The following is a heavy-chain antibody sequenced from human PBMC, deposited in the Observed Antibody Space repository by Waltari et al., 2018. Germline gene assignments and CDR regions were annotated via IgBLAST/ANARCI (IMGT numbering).Heavy chain of an antibody. CDR3: AKDFYSGSGPSINYFDN. Sequence: EVHLLESGGGLLQPGGSLRLSCAASGFTFSRYAMSWVRQAPGKGLECVSSISGRGININYADSVKGRFTISRDNSKNTLYLQMNSLRVEDTAVYYCAKDFYSGSGPSINYFDNWGQGTLVTVSS. D-gene: IGHD3-10*01. CDR1: GFTFSRYA. J-gene: IGHJ4*02. V-gene: IGHV3-23*01. CDR2: ISGRGINI.